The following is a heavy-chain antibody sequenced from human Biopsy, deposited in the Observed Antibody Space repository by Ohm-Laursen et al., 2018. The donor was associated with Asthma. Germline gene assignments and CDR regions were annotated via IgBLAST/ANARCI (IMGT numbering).Heavy chain of an antibody. V-gene: IGHV4-59*01. J-gene: IGHJ5*02. CDR2: IHNSGNT. CDR3: ARGQGRGIQLWSLDP. CDR1: GGSISSDY. Sequence: GTLSLTWTVSGGSISSDYWSWLRQSPGKGLEWIGYIHNSGNTNYNPSLKSRVTISLDTSKNHFSLRLSFVTAADTAVYFCARGQGRGIQLWSLDPWGQGILVTVSS. D-gene: IGHD5-18*01.